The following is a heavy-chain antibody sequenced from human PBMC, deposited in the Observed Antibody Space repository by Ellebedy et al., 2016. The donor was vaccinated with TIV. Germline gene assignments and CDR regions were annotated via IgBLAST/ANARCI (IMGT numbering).Heavy chain of an antibody. CDR3: ARDPSSGSYYYYYYYGMDV. Sequence: PGGSLRLSCAASGFTFSSYWMHWVRQAPGQGLVWVSRINSDGSSTSYADSVKGRFTISRDNAKNTLYLQMNSLRAEDTAVYYCARDPSSGSYYYYYYYGMDVWGQGTTVTVSS. J-gene: IGHJ6*02. D-gene: IGHD1-26*01. CDR2: INSDGSST. V-gene: IGHV3-74*01. CDR1: GFTFSSYW.